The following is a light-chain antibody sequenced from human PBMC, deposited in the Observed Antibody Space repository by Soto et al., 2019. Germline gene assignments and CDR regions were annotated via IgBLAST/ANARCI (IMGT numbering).Light chain of an antibody. Sequence: QSVLTEPPSASGTPGQRVTISCSGSNSNIGSNTVDWYQQFPGTAPKLLIHSTNQRPSGVPDRFSGSKSGTSVSLAISGLQSEDEADYSCAAWDDSLNAAVFGGGTKVTVL. CDR1: NSNIGSNT. V-gene: IGLV1-44*01. CDR2: STN. CDR3: AAWDDSLNAAV. J-gene: IGLJ3*02.